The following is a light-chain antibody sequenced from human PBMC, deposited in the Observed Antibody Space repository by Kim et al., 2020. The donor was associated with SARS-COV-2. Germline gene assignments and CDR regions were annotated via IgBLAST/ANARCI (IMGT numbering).Light chain of an antibody. CDR1: SGSIASNY. V-gene: IGLV6-57*01. Sequence: NFMLTQPHSVSESPGKTVTISCTRSSGSIASNYVQWYQQRPGSSPTTVIYEDNQRPSGVPDRFSGSIDSSSNSASLTISGLKTEDGADYYCQSYDSSNLWVFGGGTQLTVL. CDR2: EDN. CDR3: QSYDSSNLWV. J-gene: IGLJ3*02.